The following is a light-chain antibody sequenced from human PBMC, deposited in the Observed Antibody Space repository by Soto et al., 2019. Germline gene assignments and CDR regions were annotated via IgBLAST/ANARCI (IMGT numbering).Light chain of an antibody. CDR1: QSVSSY. CDR2: DAS. Sequence: EIVLTQSPATLSLSPGERATLSCRASQSVSSYLAWYQQKPGQAPRLLIYDASNRATGIPARFSGSGSGTDSTLTISSLEPEDFAVYYCQQRSNWLVTFGPGTKVDIK. V-gene: IGKV3-11*01. J-gene: IGKJ3*01. CDR3: QQRSNWLVT.